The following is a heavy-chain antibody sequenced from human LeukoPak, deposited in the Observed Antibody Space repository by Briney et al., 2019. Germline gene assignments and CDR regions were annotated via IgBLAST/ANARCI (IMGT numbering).Heavy chain of an antibody. CDR1: GYTLTELS. Sequence: ASVKVPCKVSGYTLTELSMHWVRQAPGKGLEWMGGFDPEDGETIYAQKFQGRVTMTEDTSTDTAYMELSSLRSEDTAVYYCATVSRSMMGTDAFDIWGQGTMVTVSS. D-gene: IGHD3-22*01. CDR3: ATVSRSMMGTDAFDI. V-gene: IGHV1-24*01. CDR2: FDPEDGET. J-gene: IGHJ3*02.